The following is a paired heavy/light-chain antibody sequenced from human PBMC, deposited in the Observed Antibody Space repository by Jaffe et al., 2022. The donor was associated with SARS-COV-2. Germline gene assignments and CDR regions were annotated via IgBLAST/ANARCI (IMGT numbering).Heavy chain of an antibody. CDR3: ATAYCSGGSCYPSLP. Sequence: EVQLVESGGGLVKPGGSLRLSCAASGFTFSNAWMSWVRQAPGKGLEWVGRIKKEIEGETTDYAAPVKGRFTISRDDSKNTMYLQMNSLKTEDTAVYYCATAYCSGGSCYPSLPWGQGTLVTVSS. CDR1: GFTFSNAW. D-gene: IGHD2-15*01. J-gene: IGHJ5*02. CDR2: IKKEIEGETT. V-gene: IGHV3-15*01.
Light chain of an antibody. Sequence: DIVMTQSPDSLAVSLGERATINCKSSQSVLYSSNNKDYLAWYQQKPRQPPKLLIYWASTRESGVPDRFSGSGSGTEFTLTISSLQAEDVAVYYCQQYFSTWTFGQGTKVEI. CDR1: QSVLYSSNNKDY. V-gene: IGKV4-1*01. J-gene: IGKJ1*01. CDR3: QQYFSTWT. CDR2: WAS.